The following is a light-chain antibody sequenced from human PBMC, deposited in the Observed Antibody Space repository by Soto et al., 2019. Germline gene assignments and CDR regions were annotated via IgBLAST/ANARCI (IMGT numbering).Light chain of an antibody. CDR1: QSLXIN. V-gene: IGKV3-15*01. Sequence: SQSTATVAVSPGESATLACRASQSLXINVAWYEAKKGQAPRILVXGESTRASGILDRFSGSGSGTEFTLTIRSRQSDYLAVSYCQEYSNSSPRTFGPGT. J-gene: IGKJ1*01. CDR2: GES. CDR3: QEYSNSSPRT.